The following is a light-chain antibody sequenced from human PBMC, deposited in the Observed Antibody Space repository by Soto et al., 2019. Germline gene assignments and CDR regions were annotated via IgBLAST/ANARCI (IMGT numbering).Light chain of an antibody. CDR3: SSSVGGRTYV. CDR1: NTDIGGYNY. V-gene: IGLV2-8*01. J-gene: IGLJ1*01. CDR2: EVN. Sequence: QSALTQPPSASGSPGQSVTISCTGTNTDIGGYNYVSWYQQLPGKAPKVIIYEVNKRPSGVPDRFSGSKSGNTASLTVSGLQAEDEADYYCSSSVGGRTYVFGTGTKLTVL.